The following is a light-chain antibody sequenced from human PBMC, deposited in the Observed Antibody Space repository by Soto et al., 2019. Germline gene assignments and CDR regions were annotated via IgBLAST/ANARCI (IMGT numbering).Light chain of an antibody. CDR1: QSISDS. CDR3: QQYNSYWT. J-gene: IGKJ1*01. CDR2: VAS. Sequence: DIQMTQSPSTLSASVGDRVTITCRASQSISDSLAWYQQKPGKAPKLLIYVASSLKSGVPSRFSGSRSGTEYTLTISSLQPDDFATYYCQQYNSYWTFGQGTKVEIK. V-gene: IGKV1-5*03.